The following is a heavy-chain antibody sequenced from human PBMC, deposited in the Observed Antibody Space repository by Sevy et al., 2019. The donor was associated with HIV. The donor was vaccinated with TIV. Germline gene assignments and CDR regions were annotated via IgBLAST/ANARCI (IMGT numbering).Heavy chain of an antibody. CDR2: IHSDGST. Sequence: GGSLRLSCAAFGFTVSNNYMSWVRQAPGKGLDWVSLIHSDGSTYYANSVKGRFTISRDNSKNTLHLQMNNLRAEDTAMYYCVSSNLEWLLGYYYYGMDVWGQGTTVTVSS. J-gene: IGHJ6*02. CDR1: GFTVSNNY. D-gene: IGHD3-3*01. V-gene: IGHV3-53*01. CDR3: VSSNLEWLLGYYYYGMDV.